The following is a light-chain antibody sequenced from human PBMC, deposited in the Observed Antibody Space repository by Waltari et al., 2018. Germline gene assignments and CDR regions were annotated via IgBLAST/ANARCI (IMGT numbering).Light chain of an antibody. CDR1: QSISHW. CDR3: QRYDNYPTT. CDR2: KES. V-gene: IGKV1-5*03. Sequence: DIQMTQSPSTLSASVGDRVTITCRASQSISHWLAWYQQKPGKAPKLLISKESTLANEVPSRFSGSGSGTEFTLTITNLHPDDFATFYCQRYDNYPTTFGGGTKVEIK. J-gene: IGKJ4*01.